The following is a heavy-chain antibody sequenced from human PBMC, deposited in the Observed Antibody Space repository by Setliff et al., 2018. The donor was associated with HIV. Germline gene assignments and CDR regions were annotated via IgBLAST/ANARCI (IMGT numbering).Heavy chain of an antibody. CDR3: AYSLPPGYSYIYDAFDI. CDR1: GGSISSSSYY. CDR2: IYYSGSI. D-gene: IGHD5-18*01. J-gene: IGHJ3*02. V-gene: IGHV4-39*01. Sequence: TLSLTCTVSGGSISSSSYYWGWIRQPPGKGLEWIGSIYYSGSISYADSVKGRFTISRDNGKNSLYLQMNSLRAEDTAVYYCAYSLPPGYSYIYDAFDIWGQGTMVTVSS.